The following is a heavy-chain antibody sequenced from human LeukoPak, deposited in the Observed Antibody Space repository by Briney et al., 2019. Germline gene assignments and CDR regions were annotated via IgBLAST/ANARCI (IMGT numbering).Heavy chain of an antibody. J-gene: IGHJ4*02. D-gene: IGHD3/OR15-3a*01. Sequence: GGSLRLSCAASGFTFSSYAMNWVRQAPGKGLEWVSSITSSSYIYYADSVKGRFTISRDNAKNSLYLQMNSLRPEDTAVYYCARDRTGSINPGYFDYWGQGTLVTVSS. CDR2: ITSSSYI. CDR3: ARDRTGSINPGYFDY. V-gene: IGHV3-21*01. CDR1: GFTFSSYA.